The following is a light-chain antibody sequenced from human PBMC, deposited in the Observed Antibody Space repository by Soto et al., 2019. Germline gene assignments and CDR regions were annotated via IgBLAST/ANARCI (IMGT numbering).Light chain of an antibody. CDR3: QQRDWPVT. Sequence: EIVLTQSPATVSLSPGETATLSCKASQTIRTYLAWYQHKPGQAPRLLISDASKRATGIPDRFSGSGSGTDFTLTISSLEPGDVAVYYCQQRDWPVTFGQGTNVAIK. CDR2: DAS. CDR1: QTIRTY. J-gene: IGKJ2*01. V-gene: IGKV3-11*01.